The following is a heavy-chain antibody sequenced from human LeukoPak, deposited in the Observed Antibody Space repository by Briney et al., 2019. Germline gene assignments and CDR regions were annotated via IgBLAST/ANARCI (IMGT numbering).Heavy chain of an antibody. Sequence: GASVKVSCKASGYTFTGYYMHWVRQAPGQGLEWMGWINPNSGGTNYAQKFQGRVTMTRDTPISTAYMELSRLRSDDTAVYYCARDRGLARYCSSSCFDYWGQGTLVTVSS. CDR1: GYTFTGYY. J-gene: IGHJ4*02. CDR2: INPNSGGT. V-gene: IGHV1-2*02. CDR3: ARDRGLARYCSSSCFDY. D-gene: IGHD2-2*01.